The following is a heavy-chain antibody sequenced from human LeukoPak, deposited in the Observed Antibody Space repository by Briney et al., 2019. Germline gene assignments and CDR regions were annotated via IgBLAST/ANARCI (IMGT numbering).Heavy chain of an antibody. CDR1: GFTFDDYG. V-gene: IGHV3-20*04. Sequence: RPGGSLRLSCAASGFTFDDYGMSWVRQAPGKGLEWVSGINWSGGRTGYADSVKGRFTISRDNAKNSLYLQMNSLRAEDTALYYCARADCSSSSCYELDYWGQRTLVTVSS. J-gene: IGHJ4*02. CDR2: INWSGGRT. CDR3: ARADCSSSSCYELDY. D-gene: IGHD2-2*01.